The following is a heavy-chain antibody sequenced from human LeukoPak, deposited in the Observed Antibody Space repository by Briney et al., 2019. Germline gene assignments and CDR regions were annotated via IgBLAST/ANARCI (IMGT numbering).Heavy chain of an antibody. J-gene: IGHJ4*02. CDR3: VRATAAGSGRAFDY. V-gene: IGHV4-34*01. CDR1: GESISDYY. D-gene: IGHD3-10*01. CDR2: IHHSKGA. Sequence: SETLSLTCAVYGESISDYYWTWIRQFPGKGLEWIGEIHHSKGANYNPSLKSRLTMSVDRSKNQFSLKLSSVTAADTAIYYCVRATAAGSGRAFDYWAQGSLVPVSS.